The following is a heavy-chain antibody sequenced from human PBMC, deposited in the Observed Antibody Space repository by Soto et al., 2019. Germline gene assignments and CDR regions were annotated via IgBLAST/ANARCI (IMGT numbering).Heavy chain of an antibody. CDR2: IYYSGST. Sequence: QVQLQESGPGLVKPSQTLSLTCTVSGGSISSGDYYWSWIRQPPGKGLEWIGYIYYSGSTYYNPSIKSRVTVSVVTSKNQFSLKLSSVTAVDTAVYYCARRGGYGYVWGSYRYSAFDIWGQGTMVTVSS. V-gene: IGHV4-30-4*01. J-gene: IGHJ3*02. D-gene: IGHD3-16*02. CDR1: GGSISSGDYY. CDR3: ARRGGYGYVWGSYRYSAFDI.